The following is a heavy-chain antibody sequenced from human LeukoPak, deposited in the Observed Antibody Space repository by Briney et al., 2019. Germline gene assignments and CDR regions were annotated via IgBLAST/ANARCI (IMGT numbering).Heavy chain of an antibody. CDR3: ARDRELGY. V-gene: IGHV4-59*01. Sequence: SETLSLTCTVSGGSISNYYWSWIRQPPGKGLEWIGYIYYSGSTDYNPSLKSRVTITVDTSKNQFFLKLNSVTAADTAVYYCARDRELGYWGQGTLVTVSS. J-gene: IGHJ4*02. CDR1: GGSISNYY. CDR2: IYYSGST. D-gene: IGHD1-26*01.